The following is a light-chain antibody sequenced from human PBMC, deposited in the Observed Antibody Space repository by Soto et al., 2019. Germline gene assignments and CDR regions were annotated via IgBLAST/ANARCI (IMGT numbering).Light chain of an antibody. Sequence: DFQMTQSLSTRLEFVGDGVPIPSRASQSISSWLAWYQQKPGKAPKLLIYDASSLQRGVPSRFSGSGSGTEFNLTISSLQPEDFATYCCLQHNSYPHTFGPGTKVDIK. CDR2: DAS. CDR3: LQHNSYPHT. CDR1: QSISSW. V-gene: IGKV1-5*01. J-gene: IGKJ3*01.